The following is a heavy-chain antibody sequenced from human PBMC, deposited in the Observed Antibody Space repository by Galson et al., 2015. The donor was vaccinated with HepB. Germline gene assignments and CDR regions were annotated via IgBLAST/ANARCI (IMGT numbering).Heavy chain of an antibody. CDR3: ARMLTGDRDDAFDI. D-gene: IGHD7-27*01. Sequence: SVKVSCKASGGTFSSYAISWVRQAPGQGLEWMGGIIPIFGTANYAQKFQGRVTITADESTSTAYMELSSLRSEDTAVYYCARMLTGDRDDAFDIWGQGTMVTVSS. CDR1: GGTFSSYA. CDR2: IIPIFGTA. J-gene: IGHJ3*02. V-gene: IGHV1-69*13.